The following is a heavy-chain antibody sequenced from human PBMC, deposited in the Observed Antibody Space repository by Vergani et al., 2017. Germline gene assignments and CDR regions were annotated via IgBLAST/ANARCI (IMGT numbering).Heavy chain of an antibody. CDR1: FSGST. V-gene: IGHV1-69*08. J-gene: IGHJ4*02. CDR3: AVDGFSPFDH. Sequence: QVQLVQSGAEVKKPGSSVKVSCTFSGSTVSWLRQAPGQGFAWMGMIITFSGTTNYAQRFQGRITITADKSTRTVYMELCNLRPDDTAVYYCAVDGFSPFDHWGQGTLVTVSS. CDR2: IITFSGTT.